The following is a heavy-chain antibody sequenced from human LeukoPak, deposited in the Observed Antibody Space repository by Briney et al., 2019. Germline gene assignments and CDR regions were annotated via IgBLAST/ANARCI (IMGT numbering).Heavy chain of an antibody. Sequence: KSSETLSLTCTVSGASISSYYWNWIRQPPGKGLECIGYIYYSGSTNYNPSLKSRVTISVDTSKNQFSLKLNAVTAADTAVYYCARSRDYRNWFDPWGQGTLVTVSS. CDR3: ARSRDYRNWFDP. V-gene: IGHV4-59*01. CDR2: IYYSGST. J-gene: IGHJ5*02. D-gene: IGHD4-11*01. CDR1: GASISSYY.